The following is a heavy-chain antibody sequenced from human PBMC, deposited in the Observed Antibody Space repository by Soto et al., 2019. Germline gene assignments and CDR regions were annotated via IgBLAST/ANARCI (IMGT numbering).Heavy chain of an antibody. D-gene: IGHD3-10*01. CDR1: GGSISSYY. J-gene: IGHJ4*02. V-gene: IGHV4-59*12. CDR3: AHGMVRGVTDY. CDR2: IYYSGST. Sequence: QVQLQESGPGLVKPSETLSLTCTVSGGSISSYYWSWIRQPPGKGLEWIGYIYYSGSTNYNPTLRGRVTISVDTSKNQYSLKLSAVTAADTAGYCCAHGMVRGVTDYWGQGSLVTVSS.